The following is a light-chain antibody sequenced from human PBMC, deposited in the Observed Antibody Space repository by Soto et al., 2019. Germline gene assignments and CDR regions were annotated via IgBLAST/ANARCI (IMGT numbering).Light chain of an antibody. CDR1: QSISSY. J-gene: IGKJ2*01. CDR3: QQSYRSPYT. CDR2: VAS. Sequence: DIQMTQSPSSLSASVGDRVTITCRASQSISSYLNWYQQKPGKAPKFLIYVASTLQSGVPSRFSGSGSEKDFTLTITSLQPEDFATYYCQQSYRSPYTFGQGTKLEIK. V-gene: IGKV1-39*01.